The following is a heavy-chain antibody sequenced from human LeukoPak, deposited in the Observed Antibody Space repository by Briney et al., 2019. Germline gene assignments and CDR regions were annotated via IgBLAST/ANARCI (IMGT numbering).Heavy chain of an antibody. J-gene: IGHJ4*02. V-gene: IGHV3-23*01. CDR1: GFTFTTYY. Sequence: GGSLRLSCAASGFTFTTYYMTWVRQAPGKGLEWVSAISGSGGSTYYADSVKGRFTISRDNSKNTLYLQMNSLRAEDTAVYYCAKCRAPYYYDSSGPVDYWGQGTLDTVSS. CDR3: AKCRAPYYYDSSGPVDY. CDR2: ISGSGGST. D-gene: IGHD3-22*01.